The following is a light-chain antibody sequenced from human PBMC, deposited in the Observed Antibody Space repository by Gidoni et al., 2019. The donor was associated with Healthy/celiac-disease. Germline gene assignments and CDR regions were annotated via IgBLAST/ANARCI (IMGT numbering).Light chain of an antibody. J-gene: IGKJ1*01. Sequence: EIVMTQSPATLFVSPGERATLSCRASQSVSSNLAWYQHKPGQAPRLLIYGASTRATAIPARFSGSGSGTEFTLTISSLQSEDFAVYYCQQYNNWPRTFGQGTKVEIK. CDR2: GAS. CDR3: QQYNNWPRT. V-gene: IGKV3-15*01. CDR1: QSVSSN.